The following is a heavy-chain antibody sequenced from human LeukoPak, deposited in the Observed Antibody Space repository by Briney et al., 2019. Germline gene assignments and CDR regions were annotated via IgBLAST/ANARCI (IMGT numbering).Heavy chain of an antibody. J-gene: IGHJ4*02. CDR1: EFTFSSYN. CDR3: AREEGSFDW. CDR2: ISGTGAYI. V-gene: IGHV3-21*01. Sequence: AGGSLRLSCAASEFTFSSYNMNWVRQAPGKGLEWVSSISGTGAYIYYADSVKGRFTISRDNAKNSLYLQMNSLRAEDTAVYYCAREEGSFDWWGQGTLVTVSS.